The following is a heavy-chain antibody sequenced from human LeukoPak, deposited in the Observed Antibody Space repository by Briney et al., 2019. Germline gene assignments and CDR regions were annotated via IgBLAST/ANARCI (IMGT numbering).Heavy chain of an antibody. CDR1: GFTFSSST. Sequence: GGSLRLSCAASGFTFSSSTMNWVRQAPGKGLEWVSYISGGSTIIYYADSVKGRFTISRDNAKNSLYLQMDSLRDEDTAVYYCARGLYGASYWGQGTLVSVSS. CDR3: ARGLYGASY. V-gene: IGHV3-48*02. J-gene: IGHJ4*02. CDR2: ISGGSTII. D-gene: IGHD2-8*01.